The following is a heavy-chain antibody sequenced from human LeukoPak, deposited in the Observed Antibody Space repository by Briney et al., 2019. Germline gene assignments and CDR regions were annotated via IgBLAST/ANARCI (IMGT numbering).Heavy chain of an antibody. CDR2: ISGSGGST. CDR1: GFTFSSYA. CDR3: AKPYYYDSSGFHFDC. Sequence: GASLRLSCAASGFTFSSYAMSWVRQAPGKGLEWVSAISGSGGSTYYADSVKGRFTISRDNSKNTLYLQMNSLRAEDTAVYYCAKPYYYDSSGFHFDCWGQGTLVTVSS. D-gene: IGHD3-22*01. J-gene: IGHJ4*02. V-gene: IGHV3-23*01.